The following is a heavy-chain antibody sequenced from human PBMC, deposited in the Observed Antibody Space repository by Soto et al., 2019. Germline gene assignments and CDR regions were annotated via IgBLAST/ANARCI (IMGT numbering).Heavy chain of an antibody. V-gene: IGHV3-30-3*01. CDR1: GFTFSSYA. CDR2: ISYDGSNK. Sequence: QVQLVESGGGVVQPGRSLRLSCAASGFTFSSYAMHWVRQAPGKGLEWVAVISYDGSNKYYADSVKGRFTISRDNSKNTVYLQMNSLRAEDTAVYYCARGVTAIQDAFDYWGQGTLVTVSS. D-gene: IGHD2-21*02. CDR3: ARGVTAIQDAFDY. J-gene: IGHJ4*02.